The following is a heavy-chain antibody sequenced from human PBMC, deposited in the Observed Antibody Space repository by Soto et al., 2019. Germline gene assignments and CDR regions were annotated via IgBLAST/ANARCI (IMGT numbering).Heavy chain of an antibody. CDR1: GGSISSGGYY. CDR3: ARDRGFLGYCSGGSCYYGMDV. CDR2: IYYSGST. V-gene: IGHV4-31*03. D-gene: IGHD2-15*01. J-gene: IGHJ6*02. Sequence: QVQLQESGPGLVKPSQTLSLTCTVSGGSISSGGYYWSWIRQHPGKGLEWIGYIYYSGSTYYNPSLKSRVTLSIDTFKNQFSPKLSSVTAADTAVYYCARDRGFLGYCSGGSCYYGMDVWGQGTTVTVSS.